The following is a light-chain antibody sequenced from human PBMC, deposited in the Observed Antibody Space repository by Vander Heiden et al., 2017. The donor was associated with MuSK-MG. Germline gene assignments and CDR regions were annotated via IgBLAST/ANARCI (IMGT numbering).Light chain of an antibody. Sequence: DIQMTQSPSTLSASVGDRVTITCRASQSISSWLAWYQQKPGKAPKLLIYDASSLESGVPSRFSGSGSGTEFTLTISSLQPDDFATYYCQQYNSYGTFGQGTKVXIK. CDR1: QSISSW. J-gene: IGKJ1*01. CDR3: QQYNSYGT. V-gene: IGKV1-5*01. CDR2: DAS.